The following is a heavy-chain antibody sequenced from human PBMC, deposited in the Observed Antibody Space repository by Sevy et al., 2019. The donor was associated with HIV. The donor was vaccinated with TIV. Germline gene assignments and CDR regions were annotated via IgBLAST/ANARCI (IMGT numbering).Heavy chain of an antibody. D-gene: IGHD3-10*01. CDR2: VAPNSGNT. J-gene: IGHJ5*02. V-gene: IGHV1-2*02. CDR1: GYTFTDYW. CDR3: ARDAGIYGPPWWFDP. Sequence: ASVKVSCKASGYTFTDYWLHWLRQAPGRGLEWMGWVAPNSGNTLYAQKFQGRVTMTRDASINTVYMELTGLTSDDTAVYYCARDAGIYGPPWWFDPWGQGTLVTVSP.